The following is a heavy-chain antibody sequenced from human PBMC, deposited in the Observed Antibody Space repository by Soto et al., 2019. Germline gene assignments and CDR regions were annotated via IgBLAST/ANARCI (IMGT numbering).Heavy chain of an antibody. CDR1: GYTFTNFG. V-gene: IGHV1-18*01. D-gene: IGHD2-2*01. CDR3: ARVIPGVEAWFDP. J-gene: IGHJ5*02. Sequence: ASVKVSCNASGYTFTNFGVTWVRRAPGQGLEWMGWLNAYTDTPNYAQKFQGRVTMTIDTSTSTAYMDLRSLTSDDTAVYYCARVIPGVEAWFDPGGQGTLVTVSS. CDR2: LNAYTDTP.